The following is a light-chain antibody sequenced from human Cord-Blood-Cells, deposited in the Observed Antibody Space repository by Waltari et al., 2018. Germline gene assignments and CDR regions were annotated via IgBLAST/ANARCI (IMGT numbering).Light chain of an antibody. V-gene: IGLV2-14*01. CDR1: SSNVGGYNY. CDR3: SSYTSSSTWV. J-gene: IGLJ3*02. Sequence: SALTQPASVSASPGHSITISCTGTSSNVGGYNYVPWYQQHPGKAPKLMIYDVSKRPSGVSNRFSGSKSGNTASLTISGLQAEDEADYYCSSYTSSSTWVFGGGTKLTVL. CDR2: DVS.